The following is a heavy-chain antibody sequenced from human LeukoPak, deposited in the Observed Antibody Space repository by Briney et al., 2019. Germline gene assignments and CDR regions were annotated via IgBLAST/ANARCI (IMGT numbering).Heavy chain of an antibody. CDR2: VFFTGNT. J-gene: IGHJ4*02. V-gene: IGHV4-59*08. CDR3: ARHPFAYPFDH. Sequence: SETLPLTCAVSGTSISDYYWSWIRQPPGKGLEWIGYVFFTGNTNYNPSLKSRVTISMDTSKNQFSLTVTSVTAADTALYYCARHPFAYPFDHWGQGTLVAVSS. CDR1: GTSISDYY. D-gene: IGHD3-16*01.